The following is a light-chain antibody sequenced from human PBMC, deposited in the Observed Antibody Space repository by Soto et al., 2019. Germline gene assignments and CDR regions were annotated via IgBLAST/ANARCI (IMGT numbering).Light chain of an antibody. CDR3: CSYARGSTYV. J-gene: IGLJ1*01. Sequence: QSVLTQPASVSGCPGQSITISCTGTSSDVGNYNLVSWYQQHPGKAPKLMIYEGSKRPSGVSNRFSGSKSDNTASLTISGLQAEDEAHYYCCSYARGSTYVFGTGTKVTVL. CDR2: EGS. CDR1: SSDVGNYNL. V-gene: IGLV2-23*01.